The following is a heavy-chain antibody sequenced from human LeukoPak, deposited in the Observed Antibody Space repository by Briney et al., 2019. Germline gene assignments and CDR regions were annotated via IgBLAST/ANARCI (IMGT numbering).Heavy chain of an antibody. J-gene: IGHJ4*02. D-gene: IGHD4-23*01. CDR1: RFNFNNYW. CDR3: VRLFGGNSLFDY. Sequence: PGGSLRLSCVASRFNFNNYWMAWVRQAPGKGLEWVANINEDGGENHYLDSVKGRFTMSRDNAKKSVYLQINSLRAEDTAVYYCVRLFGGNSLFDYWGQGTLVTVSS. CDR2: INEDGGEN. V-gene: IGHV3-7*03.